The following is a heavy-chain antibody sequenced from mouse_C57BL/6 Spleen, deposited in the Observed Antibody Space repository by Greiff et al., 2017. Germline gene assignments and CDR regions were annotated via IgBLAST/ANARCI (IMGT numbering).Heavy chain of an antibody. CDR3: SITTVVAHWYFDV. Sequence: QVHVKQSGAELARPGASVKLSCKASGYTFTSYGISWVKQRTGQGLEWIGEIYPRSGNTYYNEKFKGKATLTADKSSSTAYMELRSLTSEDSAVYFCSITTVVAHWYFDVWGTGTTVTVSS. CDR1: GYTFTSYG. D-gene: IGHD1-1*01. V-gene: IGHV1-81*01. CDR2: IYPRSGNT. J-gene: IGHJ1*03.